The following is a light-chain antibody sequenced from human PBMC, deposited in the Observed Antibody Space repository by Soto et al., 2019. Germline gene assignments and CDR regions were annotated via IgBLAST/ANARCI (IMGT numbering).Light chain of an antibody. J-gene: IGKJ2*01. CDR1: QGIRNY. CDR2: VAS. V-gene: IGKV1-17*01. Sequence: IQMTQSPSSLSASVGDTVTVTCRASQGIRNYLNWFQQKPGKAPKRLISVASTLQSGVPSRFSVSGSGTEFTLTISSLQPEDSATYYFLQHNTFPYTFGQGTELEIK. CDR3: LQHNTFPYT.